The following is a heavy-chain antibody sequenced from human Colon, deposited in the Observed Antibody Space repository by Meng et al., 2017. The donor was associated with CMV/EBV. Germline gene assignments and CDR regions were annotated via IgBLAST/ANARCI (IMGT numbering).Heavy chain of an antibody. CDR2: IKWNGGST. D-gene: IGHD5-18*01. V-gene: IGHV3-20*04. CDR3: VRHLEAGRNGYAEPF. J-gene: IGHJ1*01. Sequence: GESLKISCASSGFTFDDYGMSWVRQAPGTGLEWVDGIKWNGGSTGNADSVKGRFTLSRDNAKNSLYLQMDSLRAEDTAVYYCVRHLEAGRNGYAEPFWGQGTLVTVSS. CDR1: GFTFDDYG.